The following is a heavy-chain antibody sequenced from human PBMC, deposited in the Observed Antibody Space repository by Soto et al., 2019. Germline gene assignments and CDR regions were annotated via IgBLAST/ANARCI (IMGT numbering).Heavy chain of an antibody. CDR2: ISAHNGNT. CDR1: GYGFTTYG. J-gene: IGHJ4*02. V-gene: IGHV1-18*01. CDR3: ARGRYGDY. Sequence: QVHLVQSGAEVKKPGASVKVSCKGSGYGFTTYGITWVRQAPGQGREWMAWISAHNGNTNYAQKLQGRVTVTRDTSPSTAYMELRRLRSDDTAVSYCARGRYGDYWGQGALVTVSS. D-gene: IGHD1-1*01.